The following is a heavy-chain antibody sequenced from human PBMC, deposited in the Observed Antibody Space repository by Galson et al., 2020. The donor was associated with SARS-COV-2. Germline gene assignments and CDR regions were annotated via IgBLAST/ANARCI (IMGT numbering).Heavy chain of an antibody. J-gene: IGHJ4*02. CDR2: IVVGSGKT. V-gene: IGHV1-58*01. D-gene: IGHD1-26*01. Sequence: SVTVSCKTSGFRFTASAVQWVRQPRGQRLAWIGWIVVGSGKTNYAQKFQERVTITRDMSTTTAYMELSSLRSEDTAVYYCAAFVGNNPAYWGQGTLVSVSS. CDR3: AAFVGNNPAY. CDR1: GFRFTASA.